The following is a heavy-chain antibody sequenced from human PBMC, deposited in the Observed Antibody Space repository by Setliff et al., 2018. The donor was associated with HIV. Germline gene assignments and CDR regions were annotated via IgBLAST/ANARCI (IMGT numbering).Heavy chain of an antibody. D-gene: IGHD3-22*01. CDR3: TTDYKADSSAKLDY. V-gene: IGHV3-15*07. CDR2: IKSKTDGGTT. Sequence: GGSLRLSCAASGFTFSNAWMNWVRQAPGKGLEWVGRIKSKTDGGTTDYAAPVKGRFTISRDDSKNTLYLQMNSLKTEDTAVYYCTTDYKADSSAKLDYWGQGTLVTVSS. CDR1: GFTFSNAW. J-gene: IGHJ4*02.